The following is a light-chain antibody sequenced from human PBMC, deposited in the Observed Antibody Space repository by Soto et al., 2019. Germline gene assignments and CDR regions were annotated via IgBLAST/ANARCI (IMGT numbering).Light chain of an antibody. V-gene: IGKV3-20*01. CDR1: QSVRSNY. J-gene: IGKJ1*01. CDR2: GAS. CDR3: QQYGSSGRT. Sequence: EIVLTQSPGTLSLSPGERATLSCRASQSVRSNYLAWYQQKPGQAPRLLIYGASNRATDIPDRFSGSGSGTDFTLTISRLEPEDFAVYYCQQYGSSGRTFGQGTKVDIK.